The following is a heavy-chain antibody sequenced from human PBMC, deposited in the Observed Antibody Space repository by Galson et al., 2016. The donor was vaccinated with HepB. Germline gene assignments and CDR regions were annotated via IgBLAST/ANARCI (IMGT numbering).Heavy chain of an antibody. Sequence: SLRLSCAASGLPFIIYSMNWVRQAPGKGLEWVSYISSSSSSIYYADSVKGRFTISRDNSKNTLFLQMNSLRAEDTAVYYCTKTGSGWYFDYWGQGTLVTVSS. D-gene: IGHD6-19*01. CDR1: GLPFIIYS. V-gene: IGHV3-48*01. CDR2: ISSSSSSI. CDR3: TKTGSGWYFDY. J-gene: IGHJ4*02.